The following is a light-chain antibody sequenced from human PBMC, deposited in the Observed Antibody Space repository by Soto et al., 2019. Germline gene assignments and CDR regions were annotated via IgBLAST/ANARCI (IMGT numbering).Light chain of an antibody. CDR1: QSIHGW. CDR2: DAT. V-gene: IGKV1-5*01. Sequence: ILLLLTPNTLSASVGDTVTIPCRASQSIHGWFAWYQQKPGKAPKLLIYDATTLESGVPSRFSGRSSDTDFTLTISSLQPEDFATYYCQQLHNYPFTFGHGTKVDI. J-gene: IGKJ3*01. CDR3: QQLHNYPFT.